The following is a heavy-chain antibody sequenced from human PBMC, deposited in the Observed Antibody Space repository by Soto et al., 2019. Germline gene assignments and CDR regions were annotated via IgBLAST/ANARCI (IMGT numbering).Heavy chain of an antibody. Sequence: SVKVSCKVSGFTFTSSAVQWVRQARGQRLEWIGWIVVGSGNTNYAQKFQERVTITRDMSTSTAYMELSSLRSEDTAVYYCAADGAYGGTTSYYYYGMDVWGQGTTVTVSS. D-gene: IGHD1-1*01. V-gene: IGHV1-58*01. CDR2: IVVGSGNT. CDR3: AADGAYGGTTSYYYYGMDV. J-gene: IGHJ6*02. CDR1: GFTFTSSA.